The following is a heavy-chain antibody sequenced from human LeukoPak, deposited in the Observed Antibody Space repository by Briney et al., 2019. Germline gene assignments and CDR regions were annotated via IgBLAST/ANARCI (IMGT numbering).Heavy chain of an antibody. CDR3: ARGQSITMVRGVNYFDY. CDR2: INHSGST. Sequence: TSETLSLTCAVYGGSFSGYYWSWIRQPPGKGLEWIGEINHSGSTNYNPSLKSRVTISVDTSKNQFSLKLSSVTAADTAVYYCARGQSITMVRGVNYFDYWGQGTLVTVSS. CDR1: GGSFSGYY. D-gene: IGHD3-10*01. J-gene: IGHJ4*02. V-gene: IGHV4-34*01.